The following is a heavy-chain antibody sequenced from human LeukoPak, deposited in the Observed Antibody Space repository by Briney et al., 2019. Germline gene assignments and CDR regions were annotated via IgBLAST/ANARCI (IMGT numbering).Heavy chain of an antibody. V-gene: IGHV1-69*01. CDR1: GGTFSSYA. CDR2: IIPIFGTA. CDR3: ASTSDTATKFLYYYYMDV. Sequence: SVKVSCKASGGTFSSYAISWVRQAPGQGLEWMGGIIPIFGTANYAQKFQGRVTITADESTSTAYMELSSLRSEDTAVYYCASTSDTATKFLYYYYMDVWGKGTTVTVSS. J-gene: IGHJ6*03. D-gene: IGHD5-18*01.